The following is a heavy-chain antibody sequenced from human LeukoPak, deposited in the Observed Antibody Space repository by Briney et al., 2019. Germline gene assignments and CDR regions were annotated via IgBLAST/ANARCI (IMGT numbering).Heavy chain of an antibody. Sequence: ASVKVPCKASGYTFTSYDINWVRQATGQGLEWMGWMNPISGDTGYALKFQGRVTMSRNTSISTAYMELGSLRSEDTAVYYCARVPRRGERFDPWGQGTRVTASS. J-gene: IGHJ5*02. D-gene: IGHD3-10*01. CDR3: ARVPRRGERFDP. V-gene: IGHV1-8*01. CDR1: GYTFTSYD. CDR2: MNPISGDT.